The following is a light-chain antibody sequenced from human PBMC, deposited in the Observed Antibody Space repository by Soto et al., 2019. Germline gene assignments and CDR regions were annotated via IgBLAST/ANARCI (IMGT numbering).Light chain of an antibody. J-gene: IGLJ3*02. Sequence: QSALTQPASVSGSPGQSITISCTGTSNDVGSYNLVSWYQQHPGKAPKLMISEVTKRPSGVSNRFSGSKSGNTASLTISGLQAEDESDYYCCSYAGSNTWVFGGGTKLTVL. CDR1: SNDVGSYNL. CDR2: EVT. V-gene: IGLV2-23*02. CDR3: CSYAGSNTWV.